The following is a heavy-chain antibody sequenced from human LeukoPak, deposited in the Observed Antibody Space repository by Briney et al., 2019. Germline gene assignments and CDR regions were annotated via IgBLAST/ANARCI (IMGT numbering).Heavy chain of an antibody. J-gene: IGHJ4*02. V-gene: IGHV3-48*01. CDR3: ARGSTYYDSSGQVPFDY. CDR1: GFTFSTYS. CDR2: ISSSSSTI. Sequence: PGGSLSLSCAASGFTFSTYSMNWVRQAPGKGLEWVSYISSSSSTIYYADSVKGRFTISRDNAKNSLYLQMNSLRAEDTAVYYCARGSTYYDSSGQVPFDYWGQGTLVTVSS. D-gene: IGHD3-22*01.